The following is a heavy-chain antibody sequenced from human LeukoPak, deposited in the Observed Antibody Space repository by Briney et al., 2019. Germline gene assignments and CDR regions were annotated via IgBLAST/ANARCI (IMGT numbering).Heavy chain of an antibody. J-gene: IGHJ5*02. V-gene: IGHV1-46*01. CDR1: GYTFTSYY. CDR3: ARDTYEDSSGRFDP. D-gene: IGHD5-18*01. CDR2: INPSGGST. Sequence: VASVKVSCKASGYTFTSYYMHWVRQAPGQGLEWMGIINPSGGSTSYAQKFQGRVTMTRDTSISTVYMELSRLTSDDTAVYYCARDTYEDSSGRFDPWGQGTLVTVSS.